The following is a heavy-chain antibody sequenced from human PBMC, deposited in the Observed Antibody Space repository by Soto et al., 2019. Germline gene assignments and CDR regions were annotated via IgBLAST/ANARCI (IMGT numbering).Heavy chain of an antibody. D-gene: IGHD6-13*01. Sequence: GGSLRLSCAASGFSFSNYWMSWVRQAPGKGLEWVANIKQDGSDKYYVDSVKGRFLISRDNAKNSLYLQMNSLRADDTAVYFCARQNKNTAGTAYYGMDVWGQGTTVT. CDR2: IKQDGSDK. V-gene: IGHV3-7*04. CDR3: ARQNKNTAGTAYYGMDV. CDR1: GFSFSNYW. J-gene: IGHJ6*02.